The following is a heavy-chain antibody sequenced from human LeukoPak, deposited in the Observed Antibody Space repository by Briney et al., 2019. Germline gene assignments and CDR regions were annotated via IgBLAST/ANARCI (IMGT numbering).Heavy chain of an antibody. V-gene: IGHV4-4*02. J-gene: IGHJ4*02. CDR3: ARRGNYDILTGYPAQGYFDY. Sequence: PSRTLSPTCALSGGSISSSNWWSWVRQPPGKRLERIGEIYHSGSTNYNPSLKSRVTISVDKSKNQFSLKLSSVTAADTAAYYCARRGNYDILTGYPAQGYFDYWGQGTLVTVSS. CDR2: IYHSGST. CDR1: GGSISSSNW. D-gene: IGHD3-9*01.